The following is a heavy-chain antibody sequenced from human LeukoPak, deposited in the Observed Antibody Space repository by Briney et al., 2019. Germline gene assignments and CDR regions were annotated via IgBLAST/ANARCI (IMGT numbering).Heavy chain of an antibody. D-gene: IGHD5-24*01. Sequence: ASVKVSCKASGYTFSDYYMHWVRQAPGQGLEWMGWINPNSGGTNYAQKFQGRVSMTRDTSISTGYMELSRLRSDDTAMYYCARATAWDGYNSWGQGTPVTVSS. CDR1: GYTFSDYY. J-gene: IGHJ4*02. CDR2: INPNSGGT. V-gene: IGHV1-2*02. CDR3: ARATAWDGYNS.